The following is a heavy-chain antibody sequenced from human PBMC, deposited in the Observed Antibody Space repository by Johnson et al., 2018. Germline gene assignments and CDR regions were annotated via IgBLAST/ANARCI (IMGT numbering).Heavy chain of an antibody. CDR3: ARDYDSSGYDAFDI. Sequence: QVQLQESGPGLVKPSETLSLTCTVSGGSISSYYWSWIRQPPGKGLEWIGYIYYSGSTNYNPPLKSRVTISVDTSKNQFSLKLNSVTAADTAVYYCARDYDSSGYDAFDIWGQGTMVTVSS. D-gene: IGHD3-22*01. CDR1: GGSISSYY. V-gene: IGHV4-59*01. J-gene: IGHJ3*02. CDR2: IYYSGST.